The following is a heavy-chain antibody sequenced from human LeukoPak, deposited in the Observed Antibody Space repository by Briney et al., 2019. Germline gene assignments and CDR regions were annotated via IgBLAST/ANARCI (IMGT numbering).Heavy chain of an antibody. V-gene: IGHV4-34*01. CDR2: INHSGST. D-gene: IGHD6-13*01. J-gene: IGHJ3*01. CDR3: ARISSSNWYNERGAFDV. CDR1: GGSFSGYY. Sequence: PSETLSLTCAVYGGSFSGYYWSWIRQPPGKGLEWIGEINHSGSTNYNPSLKSRVTISVDTSKNQFSLKLSSVTAADTAVYYCARISSSNWYNERGAFDVWGQGTMATVSS.